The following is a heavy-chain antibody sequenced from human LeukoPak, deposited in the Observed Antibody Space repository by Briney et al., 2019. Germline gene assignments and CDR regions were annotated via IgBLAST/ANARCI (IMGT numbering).Heavy chain of an antibody. CDR1: GFTFSEYS. CDR2: ISTSSSHI. D-gene: IGHD3-10*01. J-gene: IGHJ4*02. Sequence: GGSLRLSCAASGFTFSEYSMNWVRQAPGKGLERVSFISTSSSHIYYAVSVKGRFTISRDNARNSVSLQMNSLRAEDTAVYYCARQVSGYGSGSFYFDYWGQGMLVTVSS. CDR3: ARQVSGYGSGSFYFDY. V-gene: IGHV3-21*01.